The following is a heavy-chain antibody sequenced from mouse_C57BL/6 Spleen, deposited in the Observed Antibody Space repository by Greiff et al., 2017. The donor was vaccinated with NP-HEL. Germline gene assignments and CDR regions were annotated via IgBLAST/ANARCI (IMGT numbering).Heavy chain of an antibody. J-gene: IGHJ2*01. CDR1: GYTFTSYW. D-gene: IGHD4-1*01. Sequence: VHLQQPGAELVKPGASVKLSCKASGYTFTSYWMHWVKQRPGQGLEWIGMIHPNSGSTNYNEKFKSKATLTVDKSSSTAYMQLSSLTSEDSAVYYCARENWDRRYFDYWGQGTTLTVSS. CDR3: ARENWDRRYFDY. CDR2: IHPNSGST. V-gene: IGHV1-64*01.